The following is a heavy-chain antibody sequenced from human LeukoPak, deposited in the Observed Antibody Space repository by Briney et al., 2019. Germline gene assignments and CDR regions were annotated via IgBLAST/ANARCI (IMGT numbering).Heavy chain of an antibody. D-gene: IGHD1-7*01. Sequence: SGPVLVKPTQTLTLTCTFSGFSLSTSGRCVGWIRQPPGKALEWLARIDWDDDKFYSTSLKTRLTISKDTSKNQVVLTMTNMDPEDTATYYCARIPRLTGTFAYWGQGILVTVSS. CDR3: ARIPRLTGTFAY. V-gene: IGHV2-70*16. J-gene: IGHJ4*02. CDR2: IDWDDDK. CDR1: GFSLSTSGRC.